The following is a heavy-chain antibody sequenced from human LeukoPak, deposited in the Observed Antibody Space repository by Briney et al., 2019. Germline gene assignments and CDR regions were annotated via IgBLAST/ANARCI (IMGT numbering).Heavy chain of an antibody. J-gene: IGHJ4*02. CDR3: VSSDIGNDY. D-gene: IGHD3-9*01. Sequence: VASVEVSCKASGYTFTSYGISWVRQAPGQGLEWMGWISAYNGNTNYAQKLQGRVTMTTDTSTSTAYMELRSLRSDDTAVYYCVSSDIGNDYWGQGTLVTVSS. CDR2: ISAYNGNT. V-gene: IGHV1-18*01. CDR1: GYTFTSYG.